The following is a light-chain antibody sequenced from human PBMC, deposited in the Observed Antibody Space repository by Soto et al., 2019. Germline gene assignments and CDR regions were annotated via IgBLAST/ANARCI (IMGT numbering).Light chain of an antibody. Sequence: EIVVTQSPDTLSLSTGERATLSCRASQSVSSYLAWYQQKPGQAPRLLIYDASNRATGIPARFSGSGSGTDFTLTFCSLEPDDFAVYYCQPRFNLIRFAQGTRLAI. CDR3: QPRFNLIR. V-gene: IGKV3-11*01. J-gene: IGKJ5*01. CDR1: QSVSSY. CDR2: DAS.